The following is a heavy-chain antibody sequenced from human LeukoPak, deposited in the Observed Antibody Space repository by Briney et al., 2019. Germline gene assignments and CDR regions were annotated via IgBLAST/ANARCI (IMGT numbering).Heavy chain of an antibody. J-gene: IGHJ4*02. CDR3: ARDLSGYDPFDY. D-gene: IGHD5-12*01. CDR2: ISSSSSYI. Sequence: GGSLRLSCAAPGFTFSSYSMNWVRQAPGKGLEWVSSISSSSSYIYYADSVKGRFTISRDNAKNSLYLQMNSLRAEDTAVYYCARDLSGYDPFDYWGQGTLVTVSS. V-gene: IGHV3-21*01. CDR1: GFTFSSYS.